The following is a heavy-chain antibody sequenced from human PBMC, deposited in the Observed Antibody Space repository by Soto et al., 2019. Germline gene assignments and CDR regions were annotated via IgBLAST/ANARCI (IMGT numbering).Heavy chain of an antibody. D-gene: IGHD5-18*01. Sequence: GGSLRLSCAASGFTFSSYGMHWVRQAPGKGLEWVAVISYDGSNKYYADSVKGRFTISRDNSKNTLYLQMNSLRAEDTAVYYCAKARTWIQLWLPPGDGMDVWGQGTTVTVSS. CDR3: AKARTWIQLWLPPGDGMDV. CDR1: GFTFSSYG. V-gene: IGHV3-30*18. J-gene: IGHJ6*02. CDR2: ISYDGSNK.